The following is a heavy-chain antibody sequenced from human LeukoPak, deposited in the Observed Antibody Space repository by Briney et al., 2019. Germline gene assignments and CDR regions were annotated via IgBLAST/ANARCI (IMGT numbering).Heavy chain of an antibody. CDR2: ISSSSSYI. J-gene: IGHJ4*02. CDR3: ATGPSFCARDCYYYFAY. Sequence: SGGSLRLSCAASGFTFSSYSMNWVRQAPGKGLEWVSSISSSSSYIYYADSVKGRFTISRDNAKNSLYLQMNSLRAEDTALYYCATGPSFCARDCYYYFAYWGQGTLVTVSS. D-gene: IGHD2-21*01. CDR1: GFTFSSYS. V-gene: IGHV3-21*01.